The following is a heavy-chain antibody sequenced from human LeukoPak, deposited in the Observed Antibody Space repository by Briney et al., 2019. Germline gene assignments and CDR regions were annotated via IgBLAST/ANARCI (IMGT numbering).Heavy chain of an antibody. CDR1: GFTLSSYW. V-gene: IGHV3-74*01. Sequence: PGGSLSLSCAASGFTLSSYWMHWVRQAPGKGLVWVSRINSDGSSTSYADSVKGRFTISRDNAKNTLYLQMNSLRADDTAVYYCASSVYSYGPYFDYWGQGTLVTVSS. CDR2: INSDGSST. J-gene: IGHJ4*02. D-gene: IGHD5-18*01. CDR3: ASSVYSYGPYFDY.